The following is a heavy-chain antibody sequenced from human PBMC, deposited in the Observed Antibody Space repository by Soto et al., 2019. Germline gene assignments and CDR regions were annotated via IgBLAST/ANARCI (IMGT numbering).Heavy chain of an antibody. CDR3: ARQVESGTWGGRDV. V-gene: IGHV4-39*01. CDR2: IYYSGNT. Sequence: QLQLQESGPGLVKPSETLSLTCSVSGGSISSTNYYWVWIRQSPGKGLEWIGSIYYSGNTHNNPSLKRRVTLSIDTSKTQGSLRLSAVSAAETAVLDCARQVESGTWGGRDVWGLGTTVTVSS. CDR1: GGSISSTNYY. D-gene: IGHD3-16*01. J-gene: IGHJ6*02.